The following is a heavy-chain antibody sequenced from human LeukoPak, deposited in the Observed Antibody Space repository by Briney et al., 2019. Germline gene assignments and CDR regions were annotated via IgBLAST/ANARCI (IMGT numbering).Heavy chain of an antibody. V-gene: IGHV1-2*02. CDR1: GYTFTGYY. J-gene: IGHJ4*02. Sequence: ASVKVSCKASGYTFTGYYMHWVQQAPGQGLEWMGWINPNSGGTNYAQKFQGRVTMTRDTSISTAYMELSRLRSDDTAVYYCARSLAVGTAYFDYWGQGTLVTVSS. CDR3: ARSLAVGTAYFDY. CDR2: INPNSGGT. D-gene: IGHD6-13*01.